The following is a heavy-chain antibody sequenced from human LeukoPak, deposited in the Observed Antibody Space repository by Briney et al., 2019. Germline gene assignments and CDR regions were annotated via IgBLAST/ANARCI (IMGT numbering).Heavy chain of an antibody. D-gene: IGHD3-10*01. Sequence: SQTLSLTCAISGDSVSGNSAAWSWIRQSPSRGLEWLGRTYYRSKWYYDYAVSVKSRITINPDTSKNQFSLQLNSVAPEDTAIYYCASGSFFGSWGQGTLVTVSS. CDR3: ASGSFFGS. V-gene: IGHV6-1*01. CDR2: TYYRSKWYY. CDR1: GDSVSGNSAA. J-gene: IGHJ5*01.